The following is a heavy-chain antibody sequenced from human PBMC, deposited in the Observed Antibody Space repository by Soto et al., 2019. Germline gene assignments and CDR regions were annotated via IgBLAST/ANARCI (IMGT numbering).Heavy chain of an antibody. CDR2: IKSKTDGGTT. D-gene: IGHD3-22*01. J-gene: IGHJ4*02. Sequence: GGSLRLSCAASGFTFSNAWMNWVRQAPGKGLEWVGRIKSKTDGGTTDYAAPVKGRFTISRDDSKNTLYLQMNSLKTEDTAVYYCWSYYDSSTYFVVGYWGQGTLVTVSS. CDR3: WSYYDSSTYFVVGY. CDR1: GFTFSNAW. V-gene: IGHV3-15*07.